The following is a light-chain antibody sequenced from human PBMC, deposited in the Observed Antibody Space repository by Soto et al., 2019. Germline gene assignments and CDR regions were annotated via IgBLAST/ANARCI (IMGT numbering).Light chain of an antibody. CDR1: SSDVGGYNS. J-gene: IGLJ1*01. Sequence: QSALTQPVSVSGSPGQSITISCTGTSSDVGGYNSVSWYQQHPGKAPKLVIYDVGNRPSGVSDRFSGSKSGNTASLTISGLQAEDEAEYYCSSYTSSSTYVFGAGTKVTVL. CDR3: SSYTSSSTYV. CDR2: DVG. V-gene: IGLV2-14*01.